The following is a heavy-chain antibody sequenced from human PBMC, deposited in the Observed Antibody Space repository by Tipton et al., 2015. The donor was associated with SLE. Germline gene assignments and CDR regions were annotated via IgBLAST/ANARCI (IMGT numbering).Heavy chain of an antibody. J-gene: IGHJ4*02. Sequence: GSLRLSCAASGFTFSSYAMSWVRQAPGKGLEWVSAISGSGGSTYYADSVKGRFTISRDNSKNTLYLQMNSLRAEVTAVYYCARERWYSSSSWYFDYWGQGTLVTVSS. D-gene: IGHD6-13*01. V-gene: IGHV3-23*01. CDR2: ISGSGGST. CDR3: ARERWYSSSSWYFDY. CDR1: GFTFSSYA.